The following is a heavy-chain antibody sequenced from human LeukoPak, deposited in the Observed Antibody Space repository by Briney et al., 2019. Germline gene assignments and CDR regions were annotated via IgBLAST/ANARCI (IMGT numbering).Heavy chain of an antibody. CDR3: ARARTYCGGDCLAQPDDAFDI. CDR2: IIPILAIA. V-gene: IGHV1-69*04. CDR1: GGTFSSYA. Sequence: AASVKVSCKASGGTFSSYAISWVRQAPGQGLEWMGRIIPILAIANYAQKFQGRVTITADKSTSTAYMELSSLRSEDTAVYYCARARTYCGGDCLAQPDDAFDIWGQGTMVTVSS. J-gene: IGHJ3*02. D-gene: IGHD2-21*02.